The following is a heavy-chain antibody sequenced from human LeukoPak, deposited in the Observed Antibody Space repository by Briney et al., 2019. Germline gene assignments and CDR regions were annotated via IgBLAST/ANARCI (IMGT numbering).Heavy chain of an antibody. D-gene: IGHD2-15*01. J-gene: IGHJ4*02. CDR2: MNPNSGNT. CDR3: ARVNRYCSGGSCPRGFGY. Sequence: GASVKVSCKASGYTFTSYDINWVRQATGQGLEWMGWMNPNSGNTGYAQKFQGRVTVTRNTSISTAYMELSSLRSEDTAVYYCARVNRYCSGGSCPRGFGYWGQGTLVTVSS. CDR1: GYTFTSYD. V-gene: IGHV1-8*01.